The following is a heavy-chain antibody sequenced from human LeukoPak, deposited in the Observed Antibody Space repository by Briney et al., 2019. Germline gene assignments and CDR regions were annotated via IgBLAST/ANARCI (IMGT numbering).Heavy chain of an antibody. V-gene: IGHV3-23*01. D-gene: IGHD5-12*01. CDR2: ISGSGGGT. Sequence: GPLRLSCAASGFTFSTYAMTWVRQAPGKGLEWVSVISGSGGGTYYADSVKGRFTISRDNSKNTLYLQMNSLRADDTALYYCAKERSRGTWLGDYWGQGTLVTVSS. CDR3: AKERSRGTWLGDY. J-gene: IGHJ4*02. CDR1: GFTFSTYA.